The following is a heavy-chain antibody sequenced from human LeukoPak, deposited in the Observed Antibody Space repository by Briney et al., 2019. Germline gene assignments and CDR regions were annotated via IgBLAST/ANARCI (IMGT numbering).Heavy chain of an antibody. CDR1: GFTFSSYS. D-gene: IGHD3-22*01. V-gene: IGHV3-21*04. CDR3: ARDKGYYPNWYFDL. Sequence: GGSLRLSCAASGFTFSSYSMNWVRQAPGKGLEWVSSISSSSSYIYYADSVKGRFTISRDNAKNSLYLQMSSLRAEDTAVYYCARDKGYYPNWYFDLWGRGTLVTVSS. J-gene: IGHJ2*01. CDR2: ISSSSSYI.